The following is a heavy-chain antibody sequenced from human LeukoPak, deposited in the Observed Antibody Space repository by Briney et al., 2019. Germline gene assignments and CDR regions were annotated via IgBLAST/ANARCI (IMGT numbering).Heavy chain of an antibody. V-gene: IGHV3-33*01. CDR3: ARSYYYDSSGYYHYFDY. CDR1: GFTFSSYG. Sequence: PGGSLRLSCAASGFTFSSYGMHWVRQAPGKGLEWVAVIWYDGSNKYYADSVKGRFTISRDNSKNTLYLQMNSLRAEDTAVYYCARSYYYDSSGYYHYFDYWGQGTLVTVSS. J-gene: IGHJ4*02. CDR2: IWYDGSNK. D-gene: IGHD3-22*01.